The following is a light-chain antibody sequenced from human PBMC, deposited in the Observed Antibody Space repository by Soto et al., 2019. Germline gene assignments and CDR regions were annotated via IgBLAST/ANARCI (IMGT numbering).Light chain of an antibody. V-gene: IGKV3-15*01. CDR3: QQYGRSPRT. CDR2: GTS. CDR1: QSVGSD. Sequence: IVLSQSPPTLSLSPGTIAPLSCRASQSVGSDLAWYQHKPGQAPRLLICGTSTRAPGIPPRFSGSGSGTEFTLTISGLQSEDFAVYYCQQYGRSPRTLGQGTKVDIK. J-gene: IGKJ1*01.